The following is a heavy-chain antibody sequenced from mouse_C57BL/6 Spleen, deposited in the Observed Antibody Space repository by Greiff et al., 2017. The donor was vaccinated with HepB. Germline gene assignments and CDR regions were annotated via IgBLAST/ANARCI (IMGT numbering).Heavy chain of an antibody. Sequence: QVQLKQPGAELVRPGSSVKLSCKASGYTFTSYRMDWVKQRPGQGLEWIGNIYPSDSETHYNQKFKDKATLTVDKSSSTAYMQLSSLTSEDSAVYYCASYSNPFAYWGQGTLVTVSA. V-gene: IGHV1-61*01. CDR3: ASYSNPFAY. CDR1: GYTFTSYR. J-gene: IGHJ3*01. CDR2: IYPSDSET. D-gene: IGHD2-5*01.